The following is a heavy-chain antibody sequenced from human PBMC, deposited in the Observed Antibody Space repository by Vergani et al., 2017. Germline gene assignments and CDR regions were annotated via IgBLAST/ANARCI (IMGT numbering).Heavy chain of an antibody. Sequence: EVQLLESGGGSAQPGESLRLSCVASGFTFTAHGLNWVRQAPGKGLEWVSGISGQNFRTHYADSVKGRFTISRDDSKNTLFLQMHSLRAEDTAIYYCVKEKIDLGSYFFDSWGHGILVTVSS. D-gene: IGHD2/OR15-2a*01. CDR3: VKEKIDLGSYFFDS. CDR1: GFTFTAHG. V-gene: IGHV3-23*01. CDR2: ISGQNFRT. J-gene: IGHJ4*01.